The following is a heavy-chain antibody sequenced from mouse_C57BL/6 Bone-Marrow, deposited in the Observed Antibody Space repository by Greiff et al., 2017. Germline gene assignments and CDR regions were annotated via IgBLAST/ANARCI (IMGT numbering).Heavy chain of an antibody. CDR3: ARAGVYYGSSLAWFAY. CDR2: IDPSDSYT. J-gene: IGHJ3*01. V-gene: IGHV1-59*01. D-gene: IGHD1-1*01. CDR1: GYTFTSYW. Sequence: QVQLQQPGAELVRPGTSVKLSCKASGYTFTSYWMHWVKQRPGQGLEWIGVIDPSDSYTNYNHKFKGKATLTVDTSSSTAYMQLSSLTSEDSAVYYCARAGVYYGSSLAWFAYWGQGTLVTVSA.